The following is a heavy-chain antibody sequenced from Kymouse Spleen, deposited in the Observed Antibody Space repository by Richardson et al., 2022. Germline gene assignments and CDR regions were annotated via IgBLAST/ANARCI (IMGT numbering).Heavy chain of an antibody. D-gene: IGHD6-19*01. CDR1: GGSISSSSYY. Sequence: QLQLQESGPGLVKPSETLSLTCTVSGGSISSSSYYWGWIRQPPGKGLEWIGSIYYSGSTYYNPSLKSRVTISVDTSKNQFSLKLSSVTAADTAVYYCARQGIAVAGTAFDYWGQGTLVTVSS. J-gene: IGHJ4*02. CDR3: ARQGIAVAGTAFDY. V-gene: IGHV4-39*01. CDR2: IYYSGST.